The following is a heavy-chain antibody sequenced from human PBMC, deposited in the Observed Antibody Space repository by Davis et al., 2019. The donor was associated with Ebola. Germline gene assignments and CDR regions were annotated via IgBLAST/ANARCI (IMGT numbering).Heavy chain of an antibody. CDR2: INPITGGT. D-gene: IGHD3-22*01. V-gene: IGHV1-46*01. J-gene: IGHJ3*02. CDR1: GYRFTSYY. CDR3: ARGGGRYYDSSGYVFDI. Sequence: ASVKVSCKASGYRFTSYYMHWVRQAPGQGLEWMGIINPITGGTSYAQNFQVRVNMTRDTSTSTVYIELSSLRSEDTAVYYCARGGGRYYDSSGYVFDIWGQGTMVKVSS.